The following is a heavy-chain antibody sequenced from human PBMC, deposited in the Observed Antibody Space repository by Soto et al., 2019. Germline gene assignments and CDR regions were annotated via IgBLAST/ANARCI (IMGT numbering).Heavy chain of an antibody. CDR1: GGSISGGVHS. J-gene: IGHJ2*01. V-gene: IGHV4-30-4*01. CDR3: AREIMPLTNDWYFDL. D-gene: IGHD2-8*01. Sequence: QVQLQESGPGLVKPSETLSLTCTVSGGSISGGVHSWSWIRQPPGKGLEGIGHIFDSGSTYYNPSRTSRLTISVDTSKNQFSLRLSSVTAADTAVYYCAREIMPLTNDWYFDLWGRGTLVTVSS. CDR2: IFDSGST.